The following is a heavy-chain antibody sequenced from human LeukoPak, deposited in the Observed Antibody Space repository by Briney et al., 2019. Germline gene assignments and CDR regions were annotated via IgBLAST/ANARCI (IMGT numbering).Heavy chain of an antibody. CDR1: GFTFSGYA. D-gene: IGHD3-10*01. CDR3: AKGKVRGVIPDY. J-gene: IGHJ4*02. V-gene: IGHV3-23*01. Sequence: PGGSLRLSCAASGFTFSGYAMSWVRQAPGKGLEWVSAISGGGVSTYYADSIKGRFTISRDDSKNTLYLQMNSLRAEDTAVYYCAKGKVRGVIPDYWGQGTLVTVSS. CDR2: ISGGGVST.